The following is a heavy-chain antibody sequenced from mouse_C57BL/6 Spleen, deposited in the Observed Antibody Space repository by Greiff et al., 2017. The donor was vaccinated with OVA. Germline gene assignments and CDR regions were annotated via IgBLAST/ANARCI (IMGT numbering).Heavy chain of an antibody. D-gene: IGHD3-1*01. V-gene: IGHV1-80*01. J-gene: IGHJ3*01. Sequence: QVQLQQSGAELVKPGASVKISCKASGYAFSSYWMNWVKQRPGKGLEWIGQIYPGDGDTNYNGKFKGKATLTADKSSSTAYMQLSSLTSEDSAVYFCARSGRATLYEGFAYWGQGTLVTVSA. CDR2: IYPGDGDT. CDR1: GYAFSSYW. CDR3: ARSGRATLYEGFAY.